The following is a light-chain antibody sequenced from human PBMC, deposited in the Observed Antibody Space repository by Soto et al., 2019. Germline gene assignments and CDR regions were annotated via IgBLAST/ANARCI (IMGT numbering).Light chain of an antibody. V-gene: IGKV3-11*01. Sequence: EIVLTQSPATLSLSPGERATLSCRASQSVSSYLAWYQQKPGQAPRLLIYDASTRATGIPARFGGSVSGTDSTLTISSLAPEDFAVYFCQLRDNWPPTWTFGQGTKVDIK. CDR2: DAS. CDR1: QSVSSY. J-gene: IGKJ1*01. CDR3: QLRDNWPPTWT.